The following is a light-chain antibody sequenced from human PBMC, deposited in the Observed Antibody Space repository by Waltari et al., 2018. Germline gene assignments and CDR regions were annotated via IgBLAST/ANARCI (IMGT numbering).Light chain of an antibody. CDR3: QHYYSPPWT. CDR2: WAS. J-gene: IGKJ1*01. V-gene: IGKV4-1*01. Sequence: DIVMTQSPDSLAVSLCERATINCKSSQSVLYSSNNNNYLAWYQQKPGQPPKLLIYWASTREAGVPARFSGSVSGTEFTLTISSLQAEDVAVYYCQHYYSPPWTFGRGTKVEIK. CDR1: QSVLYSSNNNNY.